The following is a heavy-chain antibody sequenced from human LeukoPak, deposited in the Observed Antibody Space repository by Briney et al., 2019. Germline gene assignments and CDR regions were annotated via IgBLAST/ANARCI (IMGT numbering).Heavy chain of an antibody. CDR3: ARGRRAAAGREIDY. D-gene: IGHD6-13*01. CDR2: IYYSGST. CDR1: GGSISSYY. J-gene: IGHJ4*02. V-gene: IGHV4-59*01. Sequence: SETLSLTCTVSGGSISSYYWSWIRQPPGKRLEWLGYIYYSGSTNYNPSLKSRVTISVDTSKNQFSLKLSSVTAADTAVYYCARGRRAAAGREIDYWGQGTLVTVSS.